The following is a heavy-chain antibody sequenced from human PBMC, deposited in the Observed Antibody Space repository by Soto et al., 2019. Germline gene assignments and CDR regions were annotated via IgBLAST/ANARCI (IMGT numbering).Heavy chain of an antibody. CDR1: GFTFSSYS. CDR2: ISYDGSNK. J-gene: IGHJ3*02. Sequence: PGVSLRLSCAASGFTFSSYSMHWVRQAPGKGLEWVAVISYDGSNKYYADSVKGRFTISRDNSKNTLYLQMNSLRAEDTAVYYCASLAITMIVVVHDAFDIWGQGTMVTVSS. V-gene: IGHV3-30-3*01. D-gene: IGHD3-22*01. CDR3: ASLAITMIVVVHDAFDI.